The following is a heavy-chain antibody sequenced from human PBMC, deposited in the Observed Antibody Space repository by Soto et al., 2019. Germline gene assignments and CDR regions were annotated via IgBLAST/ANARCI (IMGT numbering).Heavy chain of an antibody. Sequence: GASVKVSCKASRGTFSTYGFSWVRQAPGQGLEWMGAIIPLFGTPDYSEKFRGKVTISADESTGTVYLELTSLRLDDTAMYYCARELALEPKGFDCWGQGTLVTVSS. D-gene: IGHD1-1*01. V-gene: IGHV1-69*13. CDR1: RGTFSTYG. CDR2: IIPLFGTP. J-gene: IGHJ4*02. CDR3: ARELALEPKGFDC.